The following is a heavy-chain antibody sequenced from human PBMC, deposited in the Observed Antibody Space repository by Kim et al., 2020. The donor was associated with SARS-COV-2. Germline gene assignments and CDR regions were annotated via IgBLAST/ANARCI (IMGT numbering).Heavy chain of an antibody. CDR3: ARADYGGNMYYYYGMDV. V-gene: IGHV3-13*01. J-gene: IGHJ6*02. Sequence: VKGRFTLSREIAKNSLYLQMNSLRAGDTAVYYCARADYGGNMYYYYGMDVWGQGTTVTVSS. D-gene: IGHD4-17*01.